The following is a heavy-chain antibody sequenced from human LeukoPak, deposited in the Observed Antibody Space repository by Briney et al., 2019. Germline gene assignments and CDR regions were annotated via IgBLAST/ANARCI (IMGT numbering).Heavy chain of an antibody. CDR3: ARGPATGSGSYFYGFDY. CDR1: GFTFSSYS. D-gene: IGHD3-10*01. V-gene: IGHV3-48*04. CDR2: ISSSSTI. J-gene: IGHJ4*02. Sequence: PGGSLRLSCAASGFTFSSYSMNWVRQAPGKGLEWVSYISSSSTIYYADSVKGRFTISRDNAKNSLYLQMNSLRAEDTAVYYCARGPATGSGSYFYGFDYWGQGTLVTVSS.